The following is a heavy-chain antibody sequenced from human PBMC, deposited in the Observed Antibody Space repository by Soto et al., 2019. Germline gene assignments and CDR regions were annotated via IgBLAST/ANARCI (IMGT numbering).Heavy chain of an antibody. V-gene: IGHV1-69*02. CDR3: ARDDGLAYCGGDCYS. Sequence: QVQLVQSGAEVKKPGSSVKVSCKASGGTFSSYTISWVRQAPGQGLEWMGRIIPILGIANYAQKFQGRVTITADKSTRPSYMELSSLRSEDTAVYYCARDDGLAYCGGDCYSWGKGTLVTVSS. D-gene: IGHD2-21*02. J-gene: IGHJ4*02. CDR1: GGTFSSYT. CDR2: IIPILGIA.